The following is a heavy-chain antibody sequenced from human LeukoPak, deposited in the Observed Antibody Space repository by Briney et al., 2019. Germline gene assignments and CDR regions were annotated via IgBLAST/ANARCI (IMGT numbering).Heavy chain of an antibody. CDR2: IYYSGST. CDR1: GGSIGSGDYY. CDR3: AQNTGGDYSNYQNWFDP. V-gene: IGHV4-30-4*01. Sequence: PSETLSLTCTVSGGSIGSGDYYWSWIRQPPGKGLEWIGYIYYSGSTYYNPSLKSRVTISVDTSKNQFSLKLSSVTAADTAVYYCAQNTGGDYSNYQNWFDPWGQGTLVTVSS. D-gene: IGHD4-11*01. J-gene: IGHJ5*02.